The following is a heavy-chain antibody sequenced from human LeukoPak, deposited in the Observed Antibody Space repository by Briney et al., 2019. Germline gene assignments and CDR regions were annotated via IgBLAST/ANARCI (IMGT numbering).Heavy chain of an antibody. CDR1: GYTFTGYY. CDR3: ARVFVSRFLEWTRNFDPYFDY. D-gene: IGHD3-3*01. J-gene: IGHJ4*02. V-gene: IGHV1-2*02. CDR2: INPNSGGT. Sequence: GASVKVSCKASGYTFTGYYMHWVRQAPGQGLEWMGWINPNSGGTNYAQKFQGRVTMTRDTSISTAYMELSRLRSDDTAVYYCARVFVSRFLEWTRNFDPYFDYWGQGTLVTVSS.